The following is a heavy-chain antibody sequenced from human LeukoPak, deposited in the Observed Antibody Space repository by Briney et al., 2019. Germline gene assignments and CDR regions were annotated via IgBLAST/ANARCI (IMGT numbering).Heavy chain of an antibody. CDR2: IYYSGST. Sequence: PSETLSLTCTVSGASISSYYWSWIRQPPGKGLEWIGYIYYSGSTNYNPALKSRVTISEDTSKNQISLKLSSVTAADTAVYYCARELGAFDIWGQGTMVTVSS. CDR1: GASISSYY. CDR3: ARELGAFDI. V-gene: IGHV4-59*01. D-gene: IGHD7-27*01. J-gene: IGHJ3*02.